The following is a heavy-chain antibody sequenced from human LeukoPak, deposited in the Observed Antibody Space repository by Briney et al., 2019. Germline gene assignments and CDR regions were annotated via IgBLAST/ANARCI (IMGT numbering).Heavy chain of an antibody. Sequence: GGSLRLPCAASGFTFSSYSMNWVRQAPGKGLEWVSSISSSSSYIYYADSVKGRFTISRDNAKNSLYLQMNSLRAEDTVVYYCARRYCSSTSCYYFDYWGQGTLVTVSS. D-gene: IGHD2-2*01. J-gene: IGHJ4*02. CDR1: GFTFSSYS. CDR3: ARRYCSSTSCYYFDY. V-gene: IGHV3-21*01. CDR2: ISSSSSYI.